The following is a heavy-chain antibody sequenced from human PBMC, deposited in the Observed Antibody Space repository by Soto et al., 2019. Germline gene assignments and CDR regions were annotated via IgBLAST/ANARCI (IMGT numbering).Heavy chain of an antibody. J-gene: IGHJ3*01. CDR3: VRSQSAAYHA. CDR2: IKQDGSAK. Sequence: EVQLVESGGGLVQPGGSLTLCCAASGFTFSSFWMTWVRQAPGKGLEWVANIKQDGSAKNYVDSVEGRFTVSRDNAKNSLYLQMNSLRVEDTAVYYCVRSQSAAYHAWGQGTMVIVSS. D-gene: IGHD3-3*01. V-gene: IGHV3-7*01. CDR1: GFTFSSFW.